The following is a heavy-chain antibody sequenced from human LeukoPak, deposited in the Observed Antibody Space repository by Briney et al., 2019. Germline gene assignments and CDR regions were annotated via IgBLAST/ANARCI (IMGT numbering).Heavy chain of an antibody. J-gene: IGHJ4*02. CDR3: ANKDY. CDR1: GFTFSSYA. V-gene: IGHV3-30*04. Sequence: QPGGSLRLSCAASGFTFSSYAMHWVRQAPGKGLEWVAVISYDGSNKYYADSVKGRFTISRDNSKNTLYMQMNSLRAEDTAVYYCANKDYWGQGTLVTVSS. CDR2: ISYDGSNK.